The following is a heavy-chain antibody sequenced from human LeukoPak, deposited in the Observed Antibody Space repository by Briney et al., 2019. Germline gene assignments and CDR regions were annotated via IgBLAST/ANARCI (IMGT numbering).Heavy chain of an antibody. CDR3: ARVGGRSSPFDY. Sequence: GGSLRLSCAASGFTFSNYWMNWVRQAPGKGLEWVADIKQDGSEKYYVDSVKGRFTISRDNAKNSLYLQMNSLRAEDTAVYYCARVGGRSSPFDYWGQGTLVTVSS. CDR2: IKQDGSEK. D-gene: IGHD1-26*01. CDR1: GFTFSNYW. V-gene: IGHV3-7*01. J-gene: IGHJ4*02.